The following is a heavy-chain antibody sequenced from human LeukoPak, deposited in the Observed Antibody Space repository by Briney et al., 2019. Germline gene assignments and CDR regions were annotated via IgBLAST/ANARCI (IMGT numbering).Heavy chain of an antibody. Sequence: GGSLRLSFAASGFSCSVCARSWVRKAPGKGRKSVSSVTSSGEGTYYVDSVQGRFTISRDNSENTLYLQMNSLRVEDTAVYFCAKDRPNYYGSNGHYYRRDGDYWGQGTLVTVSS. CDR3: AKDRPNYYGSNGHYYRRDGDY. V-gene: IGHV3-23*01. CDR1: GFSCSVCA. CDR2: VTSSGEGT. J-gene: IGHJ4*02. D-gene: IGHD3-22*01.